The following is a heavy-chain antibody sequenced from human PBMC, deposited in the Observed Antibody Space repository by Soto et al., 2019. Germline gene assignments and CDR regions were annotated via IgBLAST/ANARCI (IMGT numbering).Heavy chain of an antibody. D-gene: IGHD2-2*01. V-gene: IGHV3-74*01. CDR2: IKFDGSST. Sequence: EAQLVESGEGLVQPGGSRRLSCAASGFTFSSYWMHWVRQAPGKGLVWVSRIKFDGSSTNYADSVKGRFTISRDNAKNTLYLEMNSLRAEDTAVYYCARGVPNHYGFVVWGQGTMVTVSS. J-gene: IGHJ3*01. CDR1: GFTFSSYW. CDR3: ARGVPNHYGFVV.